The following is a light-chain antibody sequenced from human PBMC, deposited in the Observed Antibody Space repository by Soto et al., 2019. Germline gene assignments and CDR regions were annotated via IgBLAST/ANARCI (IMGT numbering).Light chain of an antibody. CDR2: GAS. J-gene: IGKJ1*01. V-gene: IGKV3-20*01. CDR1: QTIRSNY. Sequence: ETVLTQSPGTLSLSPGERATLSCRASQTIRSNYLAWYRQTPGQAPRLLIYGASNRATGIADRFSGSGSGTDFTLIISRLEPEEFARYYCQQYGSSPWTFGQGTKVEIK. CDR3: QQYGSSPWT.